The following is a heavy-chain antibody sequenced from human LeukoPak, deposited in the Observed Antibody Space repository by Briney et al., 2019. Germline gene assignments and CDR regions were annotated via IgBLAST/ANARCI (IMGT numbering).Heavy chain of an antibody. V-gene: IGHV3-30*01. Sequence: PGGSLRLSCAPSGLTCSTSAMHCLRNSPDKGLEWVAVISKDGSSKYYADSAKCRFTITIDDSKNTLYLQMNSLRAGDTAVYYCACDLSAGFWGQGTLVTVSS. CDR3: ACDLSAGF. J-gene: IGHJ4*02. CDR2: ISKDGSSK. CDR1: GLTCSTSA.